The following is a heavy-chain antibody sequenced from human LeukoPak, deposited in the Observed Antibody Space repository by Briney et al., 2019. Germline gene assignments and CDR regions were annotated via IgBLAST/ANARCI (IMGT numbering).Heavy chain of an antibody. Sequence: GGSLRLSCAPSRFTSSSYSMNGVRRAPGEGRGGGSSISSSSSYKYYADSVKGRCTISRDNAKNSLYLQMNSLRAEDTAVYYCARDFQGRWLQAGFFDYWGQGTLVTVSS. CDR2: ISSSSSYK. V-gene: IGHV3-21*01. CDR1: RFTSSSYS. CDR3: ARDFQGRWLQAGFFDY. D-gene: IGHD5-12*01. J-gene: IGHJ4*02.